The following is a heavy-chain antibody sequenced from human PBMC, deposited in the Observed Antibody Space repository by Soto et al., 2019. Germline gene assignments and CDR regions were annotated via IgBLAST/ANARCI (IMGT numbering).Heavy chain of an antibody. CDR2: IYHSGST. D-gene: IGHD3-3*01. J-gene: IGHJ6*02. CDR3: AIAGASDFGYYYYGMDV. Sequence: SDTLSLTCAVSGGSLSSSNWWSWVRQPPGKGLEWIGEIYHSGSTNYNPSLKSRVTISVDKSKNQFSLKLSSVTAADTAVYYCAIAGASDFGYYYYGMDVWGQGTTVTVSS. CDR1: GGSLSSSNW. V-gene: IGHV4-4*02.